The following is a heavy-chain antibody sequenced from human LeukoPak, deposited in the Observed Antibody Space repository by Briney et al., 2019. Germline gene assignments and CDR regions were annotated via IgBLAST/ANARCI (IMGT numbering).Heavy chain of an antibody. CDR2: INHSGST. J-gene: IGHJ6*04. V-gene: IGHV4-34*01. CDR1: GGSFSGYY. CDR3: ARAKLRGHYGMDV. Sequence: PSETLSLTCAVYGGSFSGYYWSWLRQPPGKGLECIGEINHSGSTNYNPSLKSRVTISVDTSKNQFSLKLSSVTAADTAVYYCARAKLRGHYGMDVWGKGTTVTVSS. D-gene: IGHD4-17*01.